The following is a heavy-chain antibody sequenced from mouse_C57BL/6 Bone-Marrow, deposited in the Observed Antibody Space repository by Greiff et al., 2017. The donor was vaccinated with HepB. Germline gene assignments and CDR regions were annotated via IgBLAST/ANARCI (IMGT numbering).Heavy chain of an antibody. CDR3: ARDPH. Sequence: EVKLQESGPGLVKPSQSLSLTCSVPGYSITSGYYWNWIRQFPGNKLEWMGYISYDGSNNYNPSLKNRISITRDTSKNQFFLKLNSVTTEDTATYYCARDPHWGQGTLVTVSA. V-gene: IGHV3-6*01. CDR2: ISYDGSN. CDR1: GYSITSGYY. J-gene: IGHJ3*01.